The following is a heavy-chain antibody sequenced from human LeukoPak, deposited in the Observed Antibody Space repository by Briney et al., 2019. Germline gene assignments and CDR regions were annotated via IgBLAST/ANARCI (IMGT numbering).Heavy chain of an antibody. CDR3: ARGLLGHCSSTSCYPGAFDI. Sequence: GGSLRLSCAASGITVRTNYISWVRQAPGKGLESVSVIYSGGNTYYADSVKGRFTISRDNSKNTLYLQMNSLRSEDTAVYYCARGLLGHCSSTSCYPGAFDIWGQGTTVTVSS. CDR1: GITVRTNY. J-gene: IGHJ3*02. V-gene: IGHV3-66*02. D-gene: IGHD2-2*01. CDR2: IYSGGNT.